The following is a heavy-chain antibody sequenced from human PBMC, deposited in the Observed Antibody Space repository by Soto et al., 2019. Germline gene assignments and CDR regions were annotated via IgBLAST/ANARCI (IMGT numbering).Heavy chain of an antibody. J-gene: IGHJ4*02. D-gene: IGHD2-15*01. CDR1: AGSIGTYH. CDR2: IYYTGST. CDR3: ARDCSGGACYPASFDY. V-gene: IGHV4-4*07. Sequence: SETLSLTCSVSAGSIGTYHWSWIRQPAGKGLEWIGRIYYTGSTDYNPSRKSRVTMSVDTSKNQFSLKVSSVTAADTAVYYCARDCSGGACYPASFDYWGQGTLVTVSS.